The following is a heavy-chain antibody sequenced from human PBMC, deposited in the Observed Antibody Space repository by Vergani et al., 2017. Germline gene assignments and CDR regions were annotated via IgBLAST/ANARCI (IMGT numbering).Heavy chain of an antibody. Sequence: EVQLVESGGGLVQPGGSLRLSCAASGFTVSSNYMSWVRQAPGEGLEWVSVIYSGGSTYYADSVKGRFSISRDNSKNTLYRQMTSMRAEDTAVDYCARRGGYSSSWAGYYFDYWGQGTLVTVSS. CDR1: GFTVSSNY. CDR3: ARRGGYSSSWAGYYFDY. V-gene: IGHV3-53*01. D-gene: IGHD6-13*01. CDR2: IYSGGST. J-gene: IGHJ4*02.